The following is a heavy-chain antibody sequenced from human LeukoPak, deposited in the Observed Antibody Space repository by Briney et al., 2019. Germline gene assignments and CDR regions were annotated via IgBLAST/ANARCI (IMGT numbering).Heavy chain of an antibody. Sequence: GGSLRLSCAASGFTFSSYAMSWIRQAPGKGLEWVSYISSSGSTIYYADSVKGRFTISRDNAKNSLYLQMNSLRAEDTAVYYCARGIQLWLVDAFDIWGQGTMVTVSS. D-gene: IGHD5-18*01. CDR2: ISSSGSTI. V-gene: IGHV3-11*04. CDR1: GFTFSSYA. J-gene: IGHJ3*02. CDR3: ARGIQLWLVDAFDI.